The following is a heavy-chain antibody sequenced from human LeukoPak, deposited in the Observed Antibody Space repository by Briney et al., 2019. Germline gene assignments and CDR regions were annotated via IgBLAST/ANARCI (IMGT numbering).Heavy chain of an antibody. CDR2: IAYEDGRNE. D-gene: IGHD3-10*01. J-gene: IGHJ4*02. CDR3: AKERPEEYYGSGSYFDY. V-gene: IGHV3-30*18. Sequence: PGGSLRLSCAASGFTFRSYVMHWVRQALGEGLEWVAAIAYEDGRNEYYADSVKGRFTISRDNSKNTVYLQMNSLRAEDTAVYYCAKERPEEYYGSGSYFDYWGQGTLVTVSS. CDR1: GFTFRSYV.